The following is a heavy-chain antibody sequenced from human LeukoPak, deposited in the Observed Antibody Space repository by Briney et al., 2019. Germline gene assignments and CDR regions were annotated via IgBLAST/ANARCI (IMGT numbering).Heavy chain of an antibody. CDR3: AREIAAADFDY. D-gene: IGHD6-13*01. Sequence: PGGSLRLSCAASGFIFSTFEMNWVRQAPGKGLEWLSYISSSSGTIYYADSVKGRFTISRDNAKNTVYLQMNSLRDEDTAVYYCAREIAAADFDYWGQGTLVTVSS. CDR2: ISSSSGTI. J-gene: IGHJ4*02. CDR1: GFIFSTFE. V-gene: IGHV3-48*02.